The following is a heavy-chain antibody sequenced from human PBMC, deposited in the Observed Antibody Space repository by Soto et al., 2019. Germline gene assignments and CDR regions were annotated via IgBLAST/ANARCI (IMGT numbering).Heavy chain of an antibody. D-gene: IGHD3-10*01. J-gene: IGHJ6*02. Sequence: QVQLQESGPGLVKPSETLSLTCSVSGGSISSYYWSWIRQPPGKGLEWIGYIYYTGSTNYTPSLKSRITMSVDTSNNQFSLNVRFVTAADSAVYYCARSVGTGGNYYYGLDVWGQGTTVTVSS. V-gene: IGHV4-59*01. CDR1: GGSISSYY. CDR2: IYYTGST. CDR3: ARSVGTGGNYYYGLDV.